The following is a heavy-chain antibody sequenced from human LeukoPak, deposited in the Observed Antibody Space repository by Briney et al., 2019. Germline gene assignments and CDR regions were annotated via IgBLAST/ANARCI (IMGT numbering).Heavy chain of an antibody. CDR1: GGTFRSYA. CDR3: ARDQGYRYGYGDFDY. V-gene: IGHV1-69*01. J-gene: IGHJ4*02. Sequence: SVKLSCKASGGTFRSYAISRVRQAPGQGLERMGGIIPIFGTANYAQKFQGRVTITADESTRTAYMELSSLRSEDTAVYYCARDQGYRYGYGDFDYWGQGTLVTVSS. D-gene: IGHD5-18*01. CDR2: IIPIFGTA.